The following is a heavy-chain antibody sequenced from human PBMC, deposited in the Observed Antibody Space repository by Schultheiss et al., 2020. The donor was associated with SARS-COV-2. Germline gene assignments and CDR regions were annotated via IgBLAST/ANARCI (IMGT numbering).Heavy chain of an antibody. J-gene: IGHJ6*03. CDR2: IDWDDDK. Sequence: SGPTLVKPTQTLTLTCTFSGFSLSTSGVGVGWIRQPPGKALEWLARIDWDDDKRYSPSLKSRLTITKDTSKNQVVLTMTNMDPVDTATYYCARGNGGGYYYYYMDVWGKGTTVTVSS. CDR3: ARGNGGGYYYYYMDV. CDR1: GFSLSTSGVG. V-gene: IGHV2-5*02. D-gene: IGHD2-8*01.